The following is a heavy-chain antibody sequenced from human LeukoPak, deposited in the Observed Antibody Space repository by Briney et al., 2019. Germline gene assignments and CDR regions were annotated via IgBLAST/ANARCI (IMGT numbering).Heavy chain of an antibody. J-gene: IGHJ4*02. CDR1: GLTVSSSY. V-gene: IGHV3-66*02. CDR2: IYSGGST. CDR3: ARGPVVPAESDY. Sequence: PGGSLRLSCAASGLTVSSSYMSWVRQAPGKGLEWVSVIYSGGSTYYADSVKGRFTTSRDNSKNTLFLQMNSLRAEDTAVYYCARGPVVPAESDYWGQGTLVTVSS. D-gene: IGHD2-2*01.